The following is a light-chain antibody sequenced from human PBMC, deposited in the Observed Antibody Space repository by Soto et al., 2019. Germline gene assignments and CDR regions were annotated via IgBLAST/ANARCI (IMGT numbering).Light chain of an antibody. V-gene: IGLV2-14*01. CDR1: SNDVGGYNF. Sequence: SALTQPASVSGSPGQSITISCTGTSNDVGGYNFVSWYQQHPGKAPKVMISEVSNRPSGVSIRFSGSKSGNTASLTISGLQAEDEADYYCTSHRKNSPLPYVFGTGTKVTVL. J-gene: IGLJ1*01. CDR2: EVS. CDR3: TSHRKNSPLPYV.